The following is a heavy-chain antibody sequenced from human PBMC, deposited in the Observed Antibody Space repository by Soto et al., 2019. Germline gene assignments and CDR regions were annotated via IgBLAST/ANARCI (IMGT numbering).Heavy chain of an antibody. V-gene: IGHV3-11*01. CDR2: ISSSGSTI. CDR1: GFTFSDYY. Sequence: GGSLRLACAASGFTFSDYYMSWIGQAPGKGLEWISYISSSGSTIYYADSVKGRFTISRDNAKNSLYLQMNSLRAEDTAVYYCARDAASYYDFWSGRQYYYYGMDVWGQGTTVTVSS. J-gene: IGHJ6*02. CDR3: ARDAASYYDFWSGRQYYYYGMDV. D-gene: IGHD3-3*01.